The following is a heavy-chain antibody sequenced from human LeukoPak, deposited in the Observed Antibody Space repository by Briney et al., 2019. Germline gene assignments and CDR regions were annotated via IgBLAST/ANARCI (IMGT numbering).Heavy chain of an antibody. CDR3: AKALKSVVVVAAGADY. CDR2: ISGSGGST. J-gene: IGHJ4*02. D-gene: IGHD2-15*01. Sequence: PGGSLRLSCAASGFTFSSYAMSWVRQAPGKGLEWVSAISGSGGSTYYADSVKGRFTISRDNSKNTLYLQMNSLRAEDTAVYYCAKALKSVVVVAAGADYWGQGTLVTVSS. V-gene: IGHV3-23*01. CDR1: GFTFSSYA.